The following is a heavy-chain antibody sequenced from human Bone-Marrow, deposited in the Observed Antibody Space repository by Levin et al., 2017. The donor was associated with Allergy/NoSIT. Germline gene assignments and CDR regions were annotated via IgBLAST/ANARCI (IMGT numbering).Heavy chain of an antibody. D-gene: IGHD3-9*01. CDR2: ISGSGGST. J-gene: IGHJ6*04. V-gene: IGHV3-23*01. Sequence: GESLKISCAASGFTFSSYAMSWVRQAPGKGLEWVSAISGSGGSTYYADSVKGRFTISRDNSKNTLYLQMNSLRAEDTAVYYCAKVALRCFWDLGPREGMDVWGKGTTVTVSS. CDR3: AKVALRCFWDLGPREGMDV. CDR1: GFTFSSYA.